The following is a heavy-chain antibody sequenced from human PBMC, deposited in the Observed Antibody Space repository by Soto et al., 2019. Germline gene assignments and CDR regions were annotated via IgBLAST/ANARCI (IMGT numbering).Heavy chain of an antibody. CDR2: IIPIFGTA. CDR1: GGTFSSYA. CDR3: ARVRGTTWRYYFDY. V-gene: IGHV1-69*06. Sequence: SVKVSCKASGGTFSSYAISCVRQAPGQGLEWMGGIIPIFGTANYAQRFQGRVTITADKSTSTAYMELSSLRSEDTAVYYCARVRGTTWRYYFDYWGQGTLVTVSS. J-gene: IGHJ4*02. D-gene: IGHD1-7*01.